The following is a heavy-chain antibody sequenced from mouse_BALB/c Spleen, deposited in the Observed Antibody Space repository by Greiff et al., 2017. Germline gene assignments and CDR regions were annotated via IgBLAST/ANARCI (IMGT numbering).Heavy chain of an antibody. V-gene: IGHV1-7*01. D-gene: IGHD4-1*01. J-gene: IGHJ4*01. CDR3: ARLTGSYYYALDY. Sequence: QVQLKQSGAELAKPGASVKMSCKASGYTFTSYWMFWVKQRPGQGLEWIGYINPSTCYTEYNQKFKDKATLTADKSSSTAYMQLSSLTSEDSAVYYCARLTGSYYYALDYWGQGTSVTVSS. CDR2: INPSTCYT. CDR1: GYTFTSYW.